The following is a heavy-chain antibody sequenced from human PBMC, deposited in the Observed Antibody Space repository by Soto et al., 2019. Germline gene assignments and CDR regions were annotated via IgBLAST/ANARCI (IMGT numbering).Heavy chain of an antibody. CDR2: ISYDGSNK. Sequence: GGSLRLSCAASGFTFSSYGMHWVRQAPGKGLEWVAVISYDGSNKYYADSVKGRFTISRDNSKNTLYLQMNSLRAEDTAVYYCAKEFRTYYYGSGSLGMDVWGQGTTVTVSS. J-gene: IGHJ6*02. CDR1: GFTFSSYG. CDR3: AKEFRTYYYGSGSLGMDV. D-gene: IGHD3-10*01. V-gene: IGHV3-30*18.